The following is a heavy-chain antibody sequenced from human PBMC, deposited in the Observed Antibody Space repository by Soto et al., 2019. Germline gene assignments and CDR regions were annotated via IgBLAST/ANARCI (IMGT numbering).Heavy chain of an antibody. CDR3: AKISQAVDRHYYYYYGMDV. Sequence: GGSLRLSCAASGFTFSSYAMSWVRQAPGKGLEWVSAISGSGGSTYYADSVKGRFTISRDNSKNQLYLQMNSLRAEDTAVYYCAKISQAVDRHYYYYYGMDVWGQGTTVTVSS. CDR1: GFTFSSYA. J-gene: IGHJ6*02. V-gene: IGHV3-23*01. D-gene: IGHD6-19*01. CDR2: ISGSGGST.